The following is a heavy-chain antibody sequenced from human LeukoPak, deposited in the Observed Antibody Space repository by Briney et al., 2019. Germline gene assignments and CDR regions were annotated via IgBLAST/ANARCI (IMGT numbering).Heavy chain of an antibody. J-gene: IGHJ4*02. D-gene: IGHD2-15*01. Sequence: GGSLRLSCAASGFTFSSYAMSWVRQAPGKGLEWVSAISGSGGSTYYADSVKGRFTISRDNSKNTLYLQMNSLRAEDTAVYYCAKGPRGYCSGGSCYNGPYWGQGTLVTVSS. CDR2: ISGSGGST. CDR1: GFTFSSYA. V-gene: IGHV3-23*01. CDR3: AKGPRGYCSGGSCYNGPY.